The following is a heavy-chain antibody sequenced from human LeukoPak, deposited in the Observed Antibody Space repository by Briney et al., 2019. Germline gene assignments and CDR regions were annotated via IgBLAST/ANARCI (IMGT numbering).Heavy chain of an antibody. Sequence: PSETLSLTCAVYGGSFSGYYWSWIRQPPGKGLEWIGEINHSGSTNYNPSLKSRVTISVDTSKNQFSLKLSSVTAADTAVYYCARFMPNYGSGSYYNDPSDAFDIWGQGTMVTVSS. J-gene: IGHJ3*02. CDR3: ARFMPNYGSGSYYNDPSDAFDI. CDR1: GGSFSGYY. V-gene: IGHV4-34*01. D-gene: IGHD3-10*01. CDR2: INHSGST.